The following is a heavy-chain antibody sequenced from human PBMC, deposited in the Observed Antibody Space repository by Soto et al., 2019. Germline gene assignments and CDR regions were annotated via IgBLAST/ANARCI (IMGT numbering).Heavy chain of an antibody. Sequence: PGGSLRLSCAASGFTFSSYSMNWVRQAPGKGLEWVSYINRSGTTIYYADSVKGRFTNSRDNAKNSLYLQMNSLRAEDTAVYYCARDPYGDYVFGWFDPWGRGTLVTVSS. J-gene: IGHJ5*02. CDR2: INRSGTTI. V-gene: IGHV3-48*01. CDR3: ARDPYGDYVFGWFDP. D-gene: IGHD4-17*01. CDR1: GFTFSSYS.